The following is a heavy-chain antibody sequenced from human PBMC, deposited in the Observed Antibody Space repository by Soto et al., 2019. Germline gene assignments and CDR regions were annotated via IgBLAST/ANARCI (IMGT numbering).Heavy chain of an antibody. CDR3: ARDVEVFGTKSWFDS. Sequence: QVQLVQSGADVKKPGSSVKVSCKVSGGTFSSYAINWVRQAPGQGLEWMGGIIPIFGTANYAQKFQDRVTIYAEGSTSTAYVEVSSLRTEETDMYYSARDVEVFGTKSWFDSWGQGHLATDAS. CDR1: GGTFSSYA. CDR2: IIPIFGTA. D-gene: IGHD2-2*01. J-gene: IGHJ5*01. V-gene: IGHV1-69*01.